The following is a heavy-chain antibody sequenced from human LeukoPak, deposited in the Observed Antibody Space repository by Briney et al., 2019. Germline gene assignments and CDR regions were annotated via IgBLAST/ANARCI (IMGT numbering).Heavy chain of an antibody. J-gene: IGHJ3*02. CDR2: ISSSGSYI. V-gene: IGHV3-21*01. CDR1: GFTFSGYA. Sequence: GGSLRLSCATSGFTFSGYAMTWVRQAPGKGLEWVSSISSSGSYIHYADSMKGRFTISRDNAKNALHLQMNSLRAEDTAVYYCASSHRSQAFDIWGQGTMVTVSS. CDR3: ASSHRSQAFDI.